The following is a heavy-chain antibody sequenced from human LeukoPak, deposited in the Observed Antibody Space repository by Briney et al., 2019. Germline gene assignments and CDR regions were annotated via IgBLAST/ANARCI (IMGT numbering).Heavy chain of an antibody. V-gene: IGHV3-23*01. Sequence: GGSLRLSCAASGFTFSDFAMSWVRLAPGRGLEWVSSIEKNAGGAYYADSVKGRFTVSRDNSKNTLYLQMSSLRVEDTALYYCAKQEGALIENWCFDHWGLGTLVTVSS. CDR3: AKQEGALIENWCFDH. CDR2: IEKNAGGA. J-gene: IGHJ4*02. D-gene: IGHD1-26*01. CDR1: GFTFSDFA.